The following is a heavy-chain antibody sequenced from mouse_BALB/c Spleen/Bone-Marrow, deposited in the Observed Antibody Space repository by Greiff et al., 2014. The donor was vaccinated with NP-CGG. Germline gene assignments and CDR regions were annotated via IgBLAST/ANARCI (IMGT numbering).Heavy chain of an antibody. D-gene: IGHD2-1*01. Sequence: VQLQQPGAELVKPGASVKLSCTASGFNIKDTFMHWVKQRPEQGLEWIGRIDPANGITKYDPKFQGKATITTDTSSNTAYLQLSSLTSEDTAVYYCASSGNYEGGAMDYWGQGTSVTVSS. CDR1: GFNIKDTF. CDR3: ASSGNYEGGAMDY. V-gene: IGHV14-3*02. CDR2: IDPANGIT. J-gene: IGHJ4*01.